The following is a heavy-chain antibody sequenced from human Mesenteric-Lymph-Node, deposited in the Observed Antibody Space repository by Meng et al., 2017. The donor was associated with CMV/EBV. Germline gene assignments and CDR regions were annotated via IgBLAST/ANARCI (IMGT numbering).Heavy chain of an antibody. CDR2: ISVTSNYI. CDR1: GFTFSAYH. Sequence: GESLKISCAASGFTFSAYHMSWVRQAPGKGLEWVSSISVTSNYIYYADSVKGRFTISRDNAKNSLYLQMNSLRAEDTAVYYCARDGSYYSQTSEGLDYWGQGTLVTVSS. D-gene: IGHD1-26*01. V-gene: IGHV3-21*01. J-gene: IGHJ4*02. CDR3: ARDGSYYSQTSEGLDY.